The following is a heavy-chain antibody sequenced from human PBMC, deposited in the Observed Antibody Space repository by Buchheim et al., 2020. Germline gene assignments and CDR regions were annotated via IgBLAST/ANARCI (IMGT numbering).Heavy chain of an antibody. CDR1: GFTFSSYG. CDR2: ISYDGSNK. Sequence: QVQLVESGGGVVQPGRSLRLSCAASGFTFSSYGMHWVRQAPGKGLEWVAVISYDGSNKYYADSVKGRFTTSRDNSKNTLYLQMNSLRAEDTAVYYCAKDSRRWKPGGWFDPWGQGTL. V-gene: IGHV3-30*18. CDR3: AKDSRRWKPGGWFDP. J-gene: IGHJ5*02. D-gene: IGHD4-23*01.